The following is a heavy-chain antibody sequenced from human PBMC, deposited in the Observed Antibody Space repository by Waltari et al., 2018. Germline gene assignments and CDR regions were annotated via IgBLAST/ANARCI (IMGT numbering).Heavy chain of an antibody. CDR2: MSYNGAT. CDR1: GGSITSKRRC. Sequence: QLQLQASGPGLGTPSETLCHTCIVSGGSITSKRRCWARIRPPPGQGLEWIGTMSYNGATYSSPSLKSRVTVSRDTSKNHLSLTLGSVTAADTAVYYCATYIGASIGTAAFDVWGQGTMVTVSS. V-gene: IGHV4-39*02. J-gene: IGHJ3*01. CDR3: ATYIGASIGTAAFDV. D-gene: IGHD5-12*01.